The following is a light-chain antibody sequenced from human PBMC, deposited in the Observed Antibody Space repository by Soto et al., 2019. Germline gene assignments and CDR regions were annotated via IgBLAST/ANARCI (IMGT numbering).Light chain of an antibody. CDR1: QSVSSSY. J-gene: IGKJ2*01. CDR2: GAS. CDR3: QQYGSSPPYT. Sequence: EIVLTQSPGTLSLSPGERATLSCRASQSVSSSYLAWYQQKPGQAPRLLIYGASSRATGIPDRFSGSGSGIYFTLTISRLEPEDFAVYYCQQYGSSPPYTFGHGTKLEIK. V-gene: IGKV3-20*01.